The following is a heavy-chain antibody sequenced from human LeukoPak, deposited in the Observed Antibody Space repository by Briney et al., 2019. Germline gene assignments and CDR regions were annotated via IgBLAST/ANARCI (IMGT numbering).Heavy chain of an antibody. Sequence: GPLRLSCAASGFTFHTYAMSWVRQAPGKGLDWVSVLSGSGESRYYADSVKGRFTISRDNSKNTVYLQMNSLRTEDTAVYYCAKNRGGIAAAIEHWGQGTLVTVSS. D-gene: IGHD6-13*01. CDR1: GFTFHTYA. CDR3: AKNRGGIAAAIEH. CDR2: LSGSGESR. V-gene: IGHV3-23*01. J-gene: IGHJ4*02.